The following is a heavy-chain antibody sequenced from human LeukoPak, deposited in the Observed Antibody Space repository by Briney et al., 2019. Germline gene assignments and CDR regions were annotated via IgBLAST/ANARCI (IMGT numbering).Heavy chain of an antibody. CDR1: GFTFSSYA. CDR2: ISYDGSNK. CDR3: ARYSSSYQGGFDY. V-gene: IGHV3-30*03. J-gene: IGHJ4*02. D-gene: IGHD6-13*01. Sequence: GGSLRLSCAASGFTFSSYAMHWVRQAPGKGLEWVAVISYDGSNKYYADSVKGRFTISRDNSKNTLCPQVNSLRAEDMAVYYCARYSSSYQGGFDYWGQGTLVTVSS.